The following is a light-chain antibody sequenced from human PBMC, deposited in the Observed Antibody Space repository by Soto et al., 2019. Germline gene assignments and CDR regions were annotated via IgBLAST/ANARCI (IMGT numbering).Light chain of an antibody. Sequence: QSVLTQPPSASGTPGQRVTISCSGSSSNIGSNYVYWYQQLPGTAPKLLIYRNNQRPSGVPDRFSGSKSGTLASLAISGLRSEDEAAYYCAAWDDSLSGVVFGGGTKVTVL. CDR2: RNN. J-gene: IGLJ2*01. CDR3: AAWDDSLSGVV. V-gene: IGLV1-47*01. CDR1: SSNIGSNY.